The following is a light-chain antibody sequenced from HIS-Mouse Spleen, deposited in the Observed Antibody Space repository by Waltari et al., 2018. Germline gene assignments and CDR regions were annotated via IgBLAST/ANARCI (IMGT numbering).Light chain of an antibody. CDR3: NSRDSSGNHVV. J-gene: IGLJ2*01. CDR1: SLRSYY. Sequence: SSELTQDPAVSVALVQTVSITCHGDSLRSYYASWYQQKPGQAPVLVTYGKNNRPSGIPHRFSGSSSGNTASLTITGAQAEDEADYYCNSRDSSGNHVVFGGGTKLTVL. CDR2: GKN. V-gene: IGLV3-19*01.